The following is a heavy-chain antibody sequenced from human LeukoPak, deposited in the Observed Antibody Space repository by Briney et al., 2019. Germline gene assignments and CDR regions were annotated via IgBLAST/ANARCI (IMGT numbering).Heavy chain of an antibody. CDR1: GFTFSSYA. V-gene: IGHV3-30-3*01. CDR3: AREGNRGYSYGYLSDY. D-gene: IGHD5-18*01. CDR2: ISYDGSNK. J-gene: IGHJ4*02. Sequence: PGGSLRLSCAASGFTFSSYAMHWVRQAPGKGLEWVAVISYDGSNKYYADSVEGRFTISRDNSKNTLYLQMNSLRAEDTAVYYCAREGNRGYSYGYLSDYWGQGTLVTVSS.